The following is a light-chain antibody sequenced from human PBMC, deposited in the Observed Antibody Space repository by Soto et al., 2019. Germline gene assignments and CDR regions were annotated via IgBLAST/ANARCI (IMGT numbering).Light chain of an antibody. V-gene: IGKV3-20*01. Sequence: DIVLTQSPGTLSSSTGERATLSCRASQSVRSNYLSWYRQKPGNAPRLLIYAASNRTPGIPDRFTGSGSATDFTLTISRLEPEDFAAYYCHQYGNAPEMFGQGTKVDIK. CDR3: HQYGNAPEM. J-gene: IGKJ1*01. CDR2: AAS. CDR1: QSVRSNY.